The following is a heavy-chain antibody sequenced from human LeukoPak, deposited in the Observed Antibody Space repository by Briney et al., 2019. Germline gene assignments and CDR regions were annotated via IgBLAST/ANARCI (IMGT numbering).Heavy chain of an antibody. D-gene: IGHD3-22*01. CDR3: ARRLHYYDSSGYPDY. V-gene: IGHV3-21*01. CDR1: RFTFSSYN. CDR2: ISSGSSYI. Sequence: PGGSLRLSCAASRFTFSSYNMNWVRQAPGKGLEWVSSISSGSSYIYYADSVKGRFTISRDNSKNTLYLQMNSLRAEDTAVYYCARRLHYYDSSGYPDYWGQGTLVTVSS. J-gene: IGHJ4*02.